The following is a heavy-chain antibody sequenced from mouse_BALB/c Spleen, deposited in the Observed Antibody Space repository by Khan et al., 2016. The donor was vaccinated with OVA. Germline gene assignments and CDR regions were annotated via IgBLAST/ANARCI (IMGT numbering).Heavy chain of an antibody. CDR2: ISSGGTT. V-gene: IGHV5-6-5*01. Sequence: EVKLVESGGGLVKPGGSLKVSCAASGFTFSNYALSWVRHTPEKRLEWVASISSGGTTYYPDSVKGRFTISRDDARNILFLQMSSLRSEATAMYYCARDYWFVYWGQGTLVTVSA. J-gene: IGHJ3*01. CDR3: ARDYWFVY. CDR1: GFTFSNYA.